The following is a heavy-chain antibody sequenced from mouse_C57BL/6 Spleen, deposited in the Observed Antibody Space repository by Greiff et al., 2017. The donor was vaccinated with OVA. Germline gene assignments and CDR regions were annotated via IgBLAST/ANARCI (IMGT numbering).Heavy chain of an antibody. D-gene: IGHD3-2*02. Sequence: QVQLQQSGAELARPGASVKLSCKASGYTFTSYGISWVKQRTGQGLEWIGEIYPRSGNTYYNEKFKGKATLTADKSSSTAYMELRSLTSEDSAVYFCARSGTDSSVHYFDYWGQGTTLTVSS. V-gene: IGHV1-81*01. J-gene: IGHJ2*01. CDR2: IYPRSGNT. CDR3: ARSGTDSSVHYFDY. CDR1: GYTFTSYG.